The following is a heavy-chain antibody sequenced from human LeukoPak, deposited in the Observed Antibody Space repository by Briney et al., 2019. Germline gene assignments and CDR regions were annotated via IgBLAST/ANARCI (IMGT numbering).Heavy chain of an antibody. V-gene: IGHV4-59*01. Sequence: PSETLSLTCTVPGGSISSYYWSWIRQPPGKGLEWIGFIYYSGGSNYNPSLKSRVTISVDTSKNQFSLKLSSVTAADTAVYYCARTTEGYCRGGSCYYFYYYMDVWGKGTTVTVSS. CDR1: GGSISSYY. CDR2: IYYSGGS. CDR3: ARTTEGYCRGGSCYYFYYYMDV. J-gene: IGHJ6*03. D-gene: IGHD2-15*01.